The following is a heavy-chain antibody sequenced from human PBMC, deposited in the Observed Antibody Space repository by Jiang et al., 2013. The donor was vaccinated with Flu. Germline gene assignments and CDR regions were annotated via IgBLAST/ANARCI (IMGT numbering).Heavy chain of an antibody. V-gene: IGHV5-51*01. D-gene: IGHD3-3*01. CDR2: IYPGDSDT. J-gene: IGHJ5*02. CDR3: ARAWTYYDFWSGPNWFDP. Sequence: IGWVRQMPGKGLEWMGIIYPGDSDTRYSPSFQGQVTISADKSISTAYLQWSSLKASDTAMYYCARAWTYYDFWSGPNWFDPWGQGTLVTVSS.